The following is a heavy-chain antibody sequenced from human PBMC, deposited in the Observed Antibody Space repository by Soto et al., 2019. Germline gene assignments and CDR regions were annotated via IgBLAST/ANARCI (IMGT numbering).Heavy chain of an antibody. CDR3: ARAVKEAYYYGSGSSYYYYGMDV. CDR2: ISSSGSTI. D-gene: IGHD3-10*01. J-gene: IGHJ6*02. V-gene: IGHV3-48*03. Sequence: EVQLLESGGGLVQPGGSLRLSCAASGFTFSSYAMSWVRQAPGKGLEWVSYISSSGSTIYYADSVKGRFTISRDNAKNSLYLQMNSLRAEDTAVYYCARAVKEAYYYGSGSSYYYYGMDVWGQGTTVTVSS. CDR1: GFTFSSYA.